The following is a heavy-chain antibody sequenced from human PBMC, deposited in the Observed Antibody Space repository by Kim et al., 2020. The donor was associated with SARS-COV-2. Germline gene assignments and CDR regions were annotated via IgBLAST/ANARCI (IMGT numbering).Heavy chain of an antibody. CDR3: VRGLGGYYLGY. V-gene: IGHV1-3*01. Sequence: ASVKVSCKASGYTFNNYAMHWVRQAPGQRLEWMGWINAGNGNTKYSQKFHDRVTITRDTSASTAYMELSSLRSEDTAMYYCVRGLGGYYLGYWGQGTLVIVSS. CDR1: GYTFNNYA. J-gene: IGHJ4*02. CDR2: INAGNGNT. D-gene: IGHD3-22*01.